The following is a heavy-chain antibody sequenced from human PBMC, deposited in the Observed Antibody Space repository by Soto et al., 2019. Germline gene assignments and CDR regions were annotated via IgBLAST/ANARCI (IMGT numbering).Heavy chain of an antibody. J-gene: IGHJ5*02. CDR1: GGTFSSYA. Sequence: QVQLVQSGAEVKKPGSSVKVSCKASGGTFSSYAISWVRQAPGQGLEWMGGIIPIFGTANYAQKFQGRVTITADESTRKAYMELSSLSSEDTAVYYCARDPGGLENWFDPWGQGTLVTVSS. CDR3: ARDPGGLENWFDP. CDR2: IIPIFGTA. V-gene: IGHV1-69*01. D-gene: IGHD3-10*01.